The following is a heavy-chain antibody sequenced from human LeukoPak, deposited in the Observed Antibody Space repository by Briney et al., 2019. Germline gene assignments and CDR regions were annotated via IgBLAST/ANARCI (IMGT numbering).Heavy chain of an antibody. CDR1: GFTVGNNY. CDR2: IFSHGET. J-gene: IGHJ4*02. Sequence: GGSLRLSCAASGFTVGNNYMNWVRQAPGKGLEWVSLIFSHGETSYADSVKGRFTISRGNSKNTLSLQMNGLRVEDTAVYYCARDPPAVSINTYAWGQGTLVTVSS. V-gene: IGHV3-66*01. D-gene: IGHD2-8*01. CDR3: ARDPPAVSINTYA.